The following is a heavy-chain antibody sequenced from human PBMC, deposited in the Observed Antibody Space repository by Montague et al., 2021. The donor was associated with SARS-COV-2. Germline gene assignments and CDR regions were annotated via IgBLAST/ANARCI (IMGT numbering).Heavy chain of an antibody. Sequence: SETLSLTCTVSGGSTASHDWYWIRQSPGQRPEWIGYVYYNGDTKNNHSLRSRVTISIDTSENQYSLRLSSVTAADTAVYFCARGWDFDPWGQGRLVTVSS. CDR3: ARGWDFDP. V-gene: IGHV4-59*08. J-gene: IGHJ3*01. CDR2: VYYNGDT. CDR1: GGSTASHD. D-gene: IGHD6-19*01.